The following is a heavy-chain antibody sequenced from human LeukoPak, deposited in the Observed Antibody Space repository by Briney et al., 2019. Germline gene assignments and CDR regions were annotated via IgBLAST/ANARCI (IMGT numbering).Heavy chain of an antibody. CDR2: ISAYNGNT. V-gene: IGHV1-18*01. Sequence: ASVKVSCKAPGYTFTSYGISWVRQAPGQGLEWMGWISAYNGNTNYAQKLQGRVTMTTDTSTSTAYMELRSLRSDDTAVYYCARARGRGDDFWTTQNPFDYWGQGTLVTVSS. CDR1: GYTFTSYG. D-gene: IGHD3-3*01. CDR3: ARARGRGDDFWTTQNPFDY. J-gene: IGHJ4*02.